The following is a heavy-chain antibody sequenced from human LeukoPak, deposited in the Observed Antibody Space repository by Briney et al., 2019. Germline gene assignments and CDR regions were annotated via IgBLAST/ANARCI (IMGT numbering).Heavy chain of an antibody. D-gene: IGHD5-18*01. J-gene: IGHJ2*01. CDR1: GGSISSYY. CDR2: IYHSGST. CDR3: ARADTGIRKIPYWYFDL. Sequence: SETLSLTCTVSGGSISSYYWSWIRQPPGKGLEWIGYIYHSGSTNYNPSLKSRVTISVDTSKNQFSLKLSSVTAADTAVYYCARADTGIRKIPYWYFDLWGRGTLVTVSS. V-gene: IGHV4-59*12.